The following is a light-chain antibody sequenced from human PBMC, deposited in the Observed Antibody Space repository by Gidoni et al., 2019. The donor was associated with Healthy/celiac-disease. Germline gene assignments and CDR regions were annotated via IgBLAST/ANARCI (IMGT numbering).Light chain of an antibody. V-gene: IGLV2-14*01. CDR3: SSYTSSSAHV. CDR2: EIS. Sequence: ALTQPASVSGSPGQSITISSTGTSSDVGGYNYVPWYQQHPGKPPKLMIYEISNRPSGVSNRFSGSKSGNTASLTISGLQAEDEADYYCSSYTSSSAHVFGTGTKVTVL. J-gene: IGLJ1*01. CDR1: SSDVGGYNY.